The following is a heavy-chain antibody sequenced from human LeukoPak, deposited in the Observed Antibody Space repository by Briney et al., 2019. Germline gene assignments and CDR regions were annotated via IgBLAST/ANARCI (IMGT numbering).Heavy chain of an antibody. V-gene: IGHV1-8*01. D-gene: IGHD3-22*01. J-gene: IGHJ4*02. CDR1: GYTFTSYD. CDR3: ARGSITQWLLLDY. Sequence: ASVKVSCKASGYTFTSYDINWVRQATGQGLEWMGWMNPNSGNTEYAQKFQGRVTMTRNTSISTAYMELGSLRSEDTAVYYCARGSITQWLLLDYWGQGTLVTVSS. CDR2: MNPNSGNT.